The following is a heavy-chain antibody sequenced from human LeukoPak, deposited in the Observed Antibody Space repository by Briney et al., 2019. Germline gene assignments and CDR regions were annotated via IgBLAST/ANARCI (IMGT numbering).Heavy chain of an antibody. CDR2: ISYDGSNK. J-gene: IGHJ4*02. Sequence: GGSLRLSCAASGFTFSSYGMHWVRQAPGKGLEWVAVISYDGSNKYYADSVKGRFTISRDNSKNTLYLQTNSLRTEDTAVYYCAKDWGYSGYWFDYWGQGTLVTVSS. CDR1: GFTFSSYG. CDR3: AKDWGYSGYWFDY. V-gene: IGHV3-30*18. D-gene: IGHD5-12*01.